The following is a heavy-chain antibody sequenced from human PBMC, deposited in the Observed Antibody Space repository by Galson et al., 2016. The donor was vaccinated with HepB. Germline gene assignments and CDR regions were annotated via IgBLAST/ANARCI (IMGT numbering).Heavy chain of an antibody. V-gene: IGHV6-1*01. CDR1: GDSVSSHSAA. J-gene: IGHJ6*01. CDR3: ASLHQGPIGLPPGTLLQEHL. CDR2: TYYRSKWYN. Sequence: CAISGDSVSSHSAAWNWIRQSPSRGLEWLGRTYYRSKWYNDYAISVKSRITINPDTSKNQFSLQLNSVTPADTAVYYCASLHQGPIGLPPGTLLQEHLWG.